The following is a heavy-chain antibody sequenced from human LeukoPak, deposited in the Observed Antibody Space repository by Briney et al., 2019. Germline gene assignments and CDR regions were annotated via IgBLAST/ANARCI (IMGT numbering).Heavy chain of an antibody. CDR2: IRYDGSNK. CDR3: AKDNEGHARSPRPLY. J-gene: IGHJ4*02. V-gene: IGHV3-30*02. Sequence: PGGSLRLSCAASGFTFSSYGMHWVRQAPGKGLEWVAFIRYDGSNKYYADSVKGRFTISRDNSKNTLYLQMNSLRAEDTAVYYCAKDNEGHARSPRPLYWGQGTLVTVSS. CDR1: GFTFSSYG. D-gene: IGHD1-1*01.